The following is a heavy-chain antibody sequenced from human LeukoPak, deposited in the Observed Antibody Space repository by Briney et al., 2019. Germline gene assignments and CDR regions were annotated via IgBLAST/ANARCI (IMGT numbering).Heavy chain of an antibody. J-gene: IGHJ3*02. CDR1: GGSFITHY. Sequence: SETLSLTCTVSGGSFITHYYNWIRQPAGKGLEFIGRIYTSGITNYNPSLKSRVTMSVDTSKNKFSLKLSSVTAADTAVYYCARSRRVYGDYVFAFEIWGQGTVVTVSS. D-gene: IGHD4-17*01. V-gene: IGHV4-4*07. CDR3: ARSRRVYGDYVFAFEI. CDR2: IYTSGIT.